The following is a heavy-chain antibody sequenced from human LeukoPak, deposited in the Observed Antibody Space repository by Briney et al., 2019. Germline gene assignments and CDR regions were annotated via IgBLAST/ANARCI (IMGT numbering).Heavy chain of an antibody. V-gene: IGHV1-69*05. CDR3: AREDSSGWYRNY. D-gene: IGHD6-19*01. CDR1: GGTFSSYA. CDR2: IIPIFGTA. J-gene: IGHJ4*02. Sequence: SVKVSXKASGGTFSSYAISWVRQAPGQGLEWMGRIIPIFGTANYAQKFQGRVTITTDEFTSTAYMELSSLRSEDTAVYYCAREDSSGWYRNYWGQGTLVTVSS.